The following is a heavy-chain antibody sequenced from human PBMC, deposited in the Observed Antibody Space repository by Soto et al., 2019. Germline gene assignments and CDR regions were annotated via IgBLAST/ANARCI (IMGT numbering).Heavy chain of an antibody. D-gene: IGHD2-8*01. CDR1: GFTFSNYA. CDR3: ARDLRDCTNGVCYSYYYGMDV. CDR2: ISYDGSNK. Sequence: QVQLVESGGGVVQPGRSLRLSCAASGFTFSNYAMHWVRQAPGKGLEWVAVISYDGSNKYYADSVKGRFTISRDNSKNTLYLQMNSLRAEDTAVYYCARDLRDCTNGVCYSYYYGMDVWGQGTTVTVSS. J-gene: IGHJ6*02. V-gene: IGHV3-30-3*01.